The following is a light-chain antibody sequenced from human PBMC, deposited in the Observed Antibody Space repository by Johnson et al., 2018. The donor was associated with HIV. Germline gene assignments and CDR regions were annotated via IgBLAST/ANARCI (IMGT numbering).Light chain of an antibody. Sequence: QSVLTQPPSVSAAPGQKVTISCSGSSSNIGNNYVSWYQQLPGTAPKLLIYDNNKRPSGIPDRFSDSKSGTSATLGITGLQTGDEADYYCGTWEGRGGVFGTGTKVTGL. V-gene: IGLV1-51*01. CDR2: DNN. CDR3: GTWEGRGGV. J-gene: IGLJ1*01. CDR1: SSNIGNNY.